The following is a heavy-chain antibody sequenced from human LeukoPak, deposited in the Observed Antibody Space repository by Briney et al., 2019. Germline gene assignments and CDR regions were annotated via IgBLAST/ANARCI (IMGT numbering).Heavy chain of an antibody. D-gene: IGHD3-10*01. J-gene: IGHJ4*02. CDR2: IYSGGST. V-gene: IGHV3-53*01. CDR1: WFTVSSKY. Sequence: GGALRLSFAASWFTVSSKYKKWVPQAPGEGLEWVSVIYSGGSTYYADSVKGRFTISRDNSKNTLYLQMNSLRAGDTAVYYCARDLGETGYWGQGTLVTVSS. CDR3: ARDLGETGY.